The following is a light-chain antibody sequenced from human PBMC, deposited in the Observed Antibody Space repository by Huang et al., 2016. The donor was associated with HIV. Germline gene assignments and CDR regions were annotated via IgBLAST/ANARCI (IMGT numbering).Light chain of an antibody. V-gene: IGKV3-15*01. CDR2: GVS. J-gene: IGKJ2*01. CDR3: QQYNNWPRT. CDR1: QGVSSN. Sequence: EMVMTQSPDTLSVSPGERVTLSCRASQGVSSNLAWYQQKPGQAPRLLIHGVSTRVTGIPARFSGSGSETDFTLTIHSLQSEDLAVYYCQQYNNWPRTFGQGTKLEIK.